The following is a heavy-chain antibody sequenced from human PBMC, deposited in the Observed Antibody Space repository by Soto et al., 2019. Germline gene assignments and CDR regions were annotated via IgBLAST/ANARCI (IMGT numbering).Heavy chain of an antibody. V-gene: IGHV4-39*01. CDR2: IYYSGST. Sequence: QLQLQESGPGLVKPSETLSLTCTVSGGSISSSSYYWGWIRQPPGKGLEWIGSIYYSGSTYYNPSLKSRVTTSVDTSKNQFSLKLSSVTAADTAVYYCARHFPRKLELPYYFDYWGQGTLVTVSS. CDR1: GGSISSSSYY. J-gene: IGHJ4*02. D-gene: IGHD1-7*01. CDR3: ARHFPRKLELPYYFDY.